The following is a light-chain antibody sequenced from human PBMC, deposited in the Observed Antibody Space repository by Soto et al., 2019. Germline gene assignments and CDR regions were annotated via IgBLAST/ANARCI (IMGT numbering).Light chain of an antibody. J-gene: IGLJ1*01. CDR1: SSDVGKYDY. Sequence: QSVLTQPPSASGSPGQSVTISCTGTSSDVGKYDYVSWYQQHPGKAPNLIIYEVTDRPSGVSNRFSGSKSGNTASLTISGLQAEDEADYYCSSFTSTSTRLFGSGTKVTVL. CDR2: EVT. V-gene: IGLV2-14*01. CDR3: SSFTSTSTRL.